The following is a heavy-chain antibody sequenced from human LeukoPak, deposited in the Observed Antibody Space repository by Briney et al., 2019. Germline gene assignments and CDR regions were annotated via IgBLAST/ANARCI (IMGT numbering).Heavy chain of an antibody. CDR3: AREVPPPAFDI. Sequence: SETLSLTCAVAGYSISSGYYWSWIRQPPGKGLEWIGYIYYSGSTYYNPSLKSRVTISVDTSKNQFSLKLSSVTAADTAVYYCAREVPPPAFDIWGQGTMVTVSS. CDR1: GYSISSGYY. V-gene: IGHV4-30-4*08. CDR2: IYYSGST. J-gene: IGHJ3*02.